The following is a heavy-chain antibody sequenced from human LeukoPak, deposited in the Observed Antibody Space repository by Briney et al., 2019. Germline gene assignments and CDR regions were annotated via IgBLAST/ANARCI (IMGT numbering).Heavy chain of an antibody. CDR2: ISGSGGDT. J-gene: IGHJ4*02. CDR1: GFTFSSYA. CDR3: AARKHLVVVVAATPVDY. Sequence: SGGSLRLSCAASGFTFSSYAMTWVRQAPGKGLEWVSSISGSGGDTYYADSVKGRFTISGDDSKNTLYLQMNSLRAEDTAVYYCAARKHLVVVVAATPVDYWGQGTLVTVSS. V-gene: IGHV3-23*01. D-gene: IGHD2-15*01.